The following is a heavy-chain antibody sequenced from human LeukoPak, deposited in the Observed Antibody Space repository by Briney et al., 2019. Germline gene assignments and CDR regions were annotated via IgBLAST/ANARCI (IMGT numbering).Heavy chain of an antibody. D-gene: IGHD2-8*02. V-gene: IGHV3-23*01. Sequence: PGGSLTLFCSPSGFHLGRYVMSWVRQAPGKGLEWVSSISAGGHNTYYADSVKGRFTISRDISKNTLYLQMDSLRAEDTAVYYCAKLPPRAVLVSDYWGQGTLVTVSS. CDR1: GFHLGRYV. CDR3: AKLPPRAVLVSDY. CDR2: ISAGGHNT. J-gene: IGHJ4*02.